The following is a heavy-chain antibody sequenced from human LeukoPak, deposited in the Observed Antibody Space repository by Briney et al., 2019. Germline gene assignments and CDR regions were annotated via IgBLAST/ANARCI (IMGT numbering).Heavy chain of an antibody. V-gene: IGHV2-70*04. CDR1: GFSLSTSGMR. J-gene: IGHJ3*02. CDR3: ARMATSYYYDSSGYSGAFDI. Sequence: ESGPALVKPTQTLTLTCTFSGFSLSTSGMRVSWIRRPPGKALECLARIDWDDDKFYSTSLKTRLTISKDTSKNQVVLTMTNMDPVDTATYYCARMATSYYYDSSGYSGAFDIWGQGTMVTVSS. D-gene: IGHD3-22*01. CDR2: IDWDDDK.